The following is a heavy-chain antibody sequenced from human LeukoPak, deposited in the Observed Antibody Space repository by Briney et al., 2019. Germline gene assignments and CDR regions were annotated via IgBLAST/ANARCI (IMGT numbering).Heavy chain of an antibody. J-gene: IGHJ3*02. D-gene: IGHD4-17*01. Sequence: SETLSLTCAVSGYSISSGYYRGWIRQPPGKGLEWIGSIYHGGSTYYNPSLKSRVTISVDTSKNQFSLKLSSVTAADTAVYYCARDEGYGDGAFDIWGQGTMVTVSS. CDR3: ARDEGYGDGAFDI. V-gene: IGHV4-38-2*02. CDR2: IYHGGST. CDR1: GYSISSGYY.